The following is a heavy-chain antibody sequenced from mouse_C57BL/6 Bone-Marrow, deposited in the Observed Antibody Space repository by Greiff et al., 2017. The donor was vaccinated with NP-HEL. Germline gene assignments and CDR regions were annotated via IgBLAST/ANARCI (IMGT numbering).Heavy chain of an antibody. CDR3: TDYGSSYRFAD. CDR2: IRLKSDNYAT. CDR1: GFTFSNYW. Sequence: EVKVEESGGGLVQPGGSMKLSCVASGFTFSNYWMNWVRQSPEKGLEWVAQIRLKSDNYATHYAESVKGRFTISRDDSKSSVYLQMNNLRAEDTGIYYYTDYGSSYRFADWGQGTLVTVSA. J-gene: IGHJ3*01. V-gene: IGHV6-3*01. D-gene: IGHD1-1*01.